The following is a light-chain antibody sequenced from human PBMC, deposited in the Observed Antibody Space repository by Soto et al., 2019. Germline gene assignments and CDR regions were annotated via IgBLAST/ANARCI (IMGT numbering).Light chain of an antibody. CDR1: QSVSYY. CDR3: QQYGSSRT. CDR2: DAS. J-gene: IGKJ1*01. Sequence: EIVLTQSPGTLSLSPGERATLSCRASQSVSYYLAWRQQKPGQAPRLLIYDASSRATGVPDRFSGSGSGTDFTLTISRLEPEDFAVYYCQQYGSSRTFGQGTKVDI. V-gene: IGKV3-20*01.